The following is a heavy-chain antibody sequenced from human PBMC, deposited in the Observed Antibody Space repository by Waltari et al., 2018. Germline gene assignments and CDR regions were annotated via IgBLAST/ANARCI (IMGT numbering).Heavy chain of an antibody. CDR1: GFTFSSYG. CDR2: IRYDGSNK. V-gene: IGHV3-30*02. D-gene: IGHD6-13*01. J-gene: IGHJ6*02. Sequence: QVQLVESGGGVVQPGGSLRLSCAASGFTFSSYGMPWVRPAPGQGLEWVAFIRYDGSNKYYADSVKGRFTISRDNSKNTLYLQMNSLRAEDTAVYYCAKVVWNLIAAAAVYGMDVWGQGTTVTVSS. CDR3: AKVVWNLIAAAAVYGMDV.